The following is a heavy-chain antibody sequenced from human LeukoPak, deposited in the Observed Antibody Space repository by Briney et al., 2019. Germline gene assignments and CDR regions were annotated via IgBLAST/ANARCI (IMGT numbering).Heavy chain of an antibody. CDR2: IYSGGST. D-gene: IGHD6-13*01. Sequence: PGGSLRLSCAASGFTVSSTYMSWVRQAPGKGLEWVSVIYSGGSTYYADSVKGRFTISRDNSKNTLYLQMNSLRAEDTAVYYCASPYSSRWYELCYWGQGTLVTVSS. J-gene: IGHJ4*02. CDR1: GFTVSSTY. V-gene: IGHV3-66*01. CDR3: ASPYSSRWYELCY.